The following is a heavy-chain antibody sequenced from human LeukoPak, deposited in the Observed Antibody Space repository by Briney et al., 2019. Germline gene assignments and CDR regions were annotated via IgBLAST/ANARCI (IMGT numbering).Heavy chain of an antibody. CDR1: GFTFSNYW. J-gene: IGHJ6*02. D-gene: IGHD6-13*01. Sequence: GGSLRLSCAASGFTFSNYWMSWVRQAPGKGLEWVANIKHDGSEKYYVDSVKGRFTISRDNAKNSLYLQMKSLRAEDTAVYYCARDSIAAAGNYYFYGMDVWGQGTTVTVSS. V-gene: IGHV3-7*05. CDR3: ARDSIAAAGNYYFYGMDV. CDR2: IKHDGSEK.